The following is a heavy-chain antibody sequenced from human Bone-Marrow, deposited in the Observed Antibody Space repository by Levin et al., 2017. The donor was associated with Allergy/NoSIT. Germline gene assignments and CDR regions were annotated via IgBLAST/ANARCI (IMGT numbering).Heavy chain of an antibody. CDR2: INVNSGNT. CDR1: GYTFTDYG. CDR3: ARGFDC. Sequence: ASVKVSCKASGYTFTDYGISWVRQAPGQGLVWMGWINVNSGNTNQVQKFQGRVTLTTDTSTNTAYMELRSLRSDDTAIYYCARGFDCWGQGTLVTVSS. V-gene: IGHV1-18*01. J-gene: IGHJ4*02.